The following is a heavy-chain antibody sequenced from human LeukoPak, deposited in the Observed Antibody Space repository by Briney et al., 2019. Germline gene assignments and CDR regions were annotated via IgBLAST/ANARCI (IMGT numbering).Heavy chain of an antibody. CDR1: GGSISSSDYY. D-gene: IGHD6-13*01. V-gene: IGHV4-30-4*01. J-gene: IGHJ5*02. Sequence: SETQSLTCTVSGGSISSSDYYWSWIRQPPGKGVEWIGYIYYSGSTYYNPSLKSRVTTSIDTSKNQFSLKMSSVTAADTAVYYCVREVKAYGSSWYQNWIDPWGQGTLVTVSS. CDR3: VREVKAYGSSWYQNWIDP. CDR2: IYYSGST.